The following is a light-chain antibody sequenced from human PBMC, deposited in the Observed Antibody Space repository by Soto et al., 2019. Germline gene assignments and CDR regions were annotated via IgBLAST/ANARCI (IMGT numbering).Light chain of an antibody. CDR1: QSVSSN. CDR2: GAS. J-gene: IGKJ4*01. Sequence: EIVMTQSPATLSVSPGERATLSCRASQSVSSNLAWYQQKPGQAPRLLIYGASTRATGIPARFSGSGSGTEFILTISSLQSYYFAVYYCQQYNYWLPFGGGPKVDIK. CDR3: QQYNYWLP. V-gene: IGKV3-15*01.